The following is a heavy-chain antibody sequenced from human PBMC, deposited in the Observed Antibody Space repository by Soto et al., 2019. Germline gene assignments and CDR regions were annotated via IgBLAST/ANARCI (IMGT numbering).Heavy chain of an antibody. V-gene: IGHV1-69*02. J-gene: IGHJ4*02. Sequence: QVQLVQSGTEVKKPGSSVKVSCKASGDTFSVYTINWVRQAPGLGLEWVGRINPIVSMSNYAQKFKGRVSMTADKSTSTAYMELRSLRSDDTAMYFCAASYGSGYRAFDYWGQGALVIVSS. D-gene: IGHD3-10*01. CDR3: AASYGSGYRAFDY. CDR1: GDTFSVYT. CDR2: INPIVSMS.